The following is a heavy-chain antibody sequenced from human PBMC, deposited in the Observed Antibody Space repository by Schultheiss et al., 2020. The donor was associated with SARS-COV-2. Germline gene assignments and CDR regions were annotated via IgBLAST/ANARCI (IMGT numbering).Heavy chain of an antibody. CDR1: GYTFTSYG. J-gene: IGHJ4*01. D-gene: IGHD3-22*01. V-gene: IGHV1-18*01. CDR3: ATDLTYYYDSSGYYNLLDY. Sequence: ASVKVSCKASGYTFTSYGISWVRQAPGQGLEWMGWISAYNGNTNYAQKLQGRVTMTTDTSTSTAYMELRSLRSDDTSVYYCATDLTYYYDSSGYYNLLDYWSQGSLMTVA. CDR2: ISAYNGNT.